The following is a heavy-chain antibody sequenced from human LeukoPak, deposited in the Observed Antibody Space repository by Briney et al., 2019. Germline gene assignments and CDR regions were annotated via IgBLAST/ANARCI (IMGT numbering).Heavy chain of an antibody. V-gene: IGHV1-2*02. J-gene: IGHJ5*02. D-gene: IGHD3-10*01. CDR2: INPNSGGT. Sequence: ASVKVSCKASGYTFTGYYMHWVRQAPGQGLEWMGWINPNSGGTNYAQKFQGRVTMTRDTSISTAYMELSRLRSDDTAVYYCARDRSKILWFGGLPRGWFDPWGQGTLVTVSS. CDR3: ARDRSKILWFGGLPRGWFDP. CDR1: GYTFTGYY.